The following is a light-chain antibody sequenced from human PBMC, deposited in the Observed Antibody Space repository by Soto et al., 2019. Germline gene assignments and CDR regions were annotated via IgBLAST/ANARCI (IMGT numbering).Light chain of an antibody. Sequence: QSVLTQPPSVSGAPGQRVTISCTGSSSNIAAGYDVHWYQQLPGTAPKLLIYGNINRPSGVPDRFSGSKSGTSASLVITGLQAEDEADYHCQSYDSSLSGSVFGGGTKLTVL. V-gene: IGLV1-40*01. J-gene: IGLJ3*02. CDR1: SSNIAAGYD. CDR2: GNI. CDR3: QSYDSSLSGSV.